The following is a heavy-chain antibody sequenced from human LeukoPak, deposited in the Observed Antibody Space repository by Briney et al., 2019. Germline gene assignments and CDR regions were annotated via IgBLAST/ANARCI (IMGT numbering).Heavy chain of an antibody. CDR1: GYTFTSYD. J-gene: IGHJ6*03. CDR2: INPNSGGT. V-gene: IGHV1-2*02. CDR3: ARLVEKGYYYYYMDV. Sequence: ASVKVSCKASGYTFTSYDINWVRQATGQGLEWMGWINPNSGGTNYAQKFQGRVTMTRDTSISTAYMELSRLRSDDTAVYYCARLVEKGYYYYYMDVWGKGTTVTVSS.